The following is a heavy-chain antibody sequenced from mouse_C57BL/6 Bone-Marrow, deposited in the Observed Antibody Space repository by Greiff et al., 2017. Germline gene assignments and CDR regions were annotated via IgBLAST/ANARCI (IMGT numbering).Heavy chain of an antibody. J-gene: IGHJ2*01. CDR3: ASGGDWDRFDY. CDR2: IDPSDSYT. CDR1: GYTFTSYW. D-gene: IGHD4-1*01. Sequence: QVQLQQPGAELVMPGASVKLSCKASGYTFTSYWMHWVKQRPGQGLEWIGEIDPSDSYTNYNQKFKGKSTLTVDKSSSTAYMQLSSLTTEDSAVYYCASGGDWDRFDYWGQGTTLTVSS. V-gene: IGHV1-69*01.